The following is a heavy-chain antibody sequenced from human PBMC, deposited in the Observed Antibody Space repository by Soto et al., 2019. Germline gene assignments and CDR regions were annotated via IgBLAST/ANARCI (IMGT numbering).Heavy chain of an antibody. J-gene: IGHJ3*02. CDR3: ARGNDWKSSTFDI. Sequence: QVQLQESGPGLVKPSETLSLTCTVAGGSLTDHYWNWFRQSPGKGLHWIGYVYYSGGTNYNPSLKIRVTMSVDTSKNQFSLNWRSVTAADTAVYYCARGNDWKSSTFDIWGQGTMVSGSS. D-gene: IGHD2-21*01. V-gene: IGHV4-59*11. CDR1: GGSLTDHY. CDR2: VYYSGGT.